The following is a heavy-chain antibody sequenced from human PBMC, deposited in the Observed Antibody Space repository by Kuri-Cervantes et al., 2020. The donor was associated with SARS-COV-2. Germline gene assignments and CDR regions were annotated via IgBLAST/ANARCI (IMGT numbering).Heavy chain of an antibody. CDR3: ARDWGIAVAGTYYYYGMDV. J-gene: IGHJ6*02. Sequence: ETLSLTCGASGFTFNNFAMSWVRQAPGEGLEWVSAIAGRSNDDTYYADSVKGRFTISRDNSRNTLYLQMNSLRAEDTAVYYCARDWGIAVAGTYYYYGMDVWGQGTTVTVSS. D-gene: IGHD6-19*01. CDR2: IAGRSNDDT. CDR1: GFTFNNFA. V-gene: IGHV3-23*01.